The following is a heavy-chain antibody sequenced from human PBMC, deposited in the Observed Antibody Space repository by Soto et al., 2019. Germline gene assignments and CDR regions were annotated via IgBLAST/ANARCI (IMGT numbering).Heavy chain of an antibody. Sequence: PSETLSLTCTVSGGSISSYYWSWIRQPPGKGLEWIGYIYYSGSTNYNPSLKSRVTISVDTSKNQFSLKLSSVTAADTAVYYCARDGSGSGSYPYFDYWGQGTLVTVSS. V-gene: IGHV4-59*01. D-gene: IGHD3-10*01. J-gene: IGHJ4*02. CDR1: GGSISSYY. CDR2: IYYSGST. CDR3: ARDGSGSGSYPYFDY.